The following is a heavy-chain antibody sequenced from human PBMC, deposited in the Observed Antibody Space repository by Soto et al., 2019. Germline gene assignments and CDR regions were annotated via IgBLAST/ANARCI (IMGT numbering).Heavy chain of an antibody. CDR3: VKVLARGVGVPRFYFDS. CDR1: GFTFSNSW. CDR2: INADGTST. V-gene: IGHV3-74*01. D-gene: IGHD2-2*01. J-gene: IGHJ4*02. Sequence: LRLSCAASGFTFSNSWMHWVRQVSGKGLEWVSRINADGTSTSYADSVKGRFTISRDNAKNTLYLHVNSLRAEDTAVYYCVKVLARGVGVPRFYFDSWGQGALVTVS.